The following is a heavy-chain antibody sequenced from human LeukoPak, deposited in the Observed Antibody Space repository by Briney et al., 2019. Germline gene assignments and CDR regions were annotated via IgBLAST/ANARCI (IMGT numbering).Heavy chain of an antibody. Sequence: GGSLRLSCAASGVSVSDNYMSWVRQAPGKGLECVSLLYSGGGTYYADSVKGRFTISRDNAKNSLYPQMNSLRAEDTAVYYCARVVDHDYGDYYLDYWGQGTLVTVSS. CDR1: GVSVSDNY. V-gene: IGHV3-53*01. CDR3: ARVVDHDYGDYYLDY. D-gene: IGHD4-17*01. J-gene: IGHJ4*02. CDR2: LYSGGGT.